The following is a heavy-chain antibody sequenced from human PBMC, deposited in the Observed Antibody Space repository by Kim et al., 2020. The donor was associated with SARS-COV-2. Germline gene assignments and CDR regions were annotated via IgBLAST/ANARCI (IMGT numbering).Heavy chain of an antibody. CDR2: IYYSGST. CDR1: GDSISSGGYY. Sequence: SETLSLTCTVSGDSISSGGYYWSWIRQHPGKGLDWIGYIYYSGSTYSNPSLKSRVTISVDTSKNQFSLKLSSVTAADTAVYYCASGRTEICTSGWYDLPIDYWGQGTLGTVSS. V-gene: IGHV4-31*03. J-gene: IGHJ4*02. D-gene: IGHD6-19*01. CDR3: ASGRTEICTSGWYDLPIDY.